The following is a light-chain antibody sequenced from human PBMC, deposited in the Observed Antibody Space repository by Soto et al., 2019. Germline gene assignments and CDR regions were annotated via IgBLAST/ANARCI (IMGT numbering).Light chain of an antibody. CDR3: QQSYNSPQT. Sequence: DIQMTQSHSTLSVSVGDRDTITCRASQSISSWLAWYQLKPGKPPRLLIYAASRLQSGVPSRFSGSGSGTDFTLTISSLQPEDFATYSCQQSYNSPQTFGQGTKVDIK. CDR2: AAS. J-gene: IGKJ1*01. CDR1: QSISSW. V-gene: IGKV1-39*01.